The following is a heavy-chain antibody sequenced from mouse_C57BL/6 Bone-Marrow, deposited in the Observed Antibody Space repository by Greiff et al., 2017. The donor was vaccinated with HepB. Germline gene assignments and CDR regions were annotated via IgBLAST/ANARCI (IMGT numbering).Heavy chain of an antibody. CDR1: GFSFNTYA. D-gene: IGHD2-4*01. V-gene: IGHV10-1*01. CDR3: VRHDDYLFAY. J-gene: IGHJ3*01. CDR2: IRSKSNNYAT. Sequence: EVQGVESGGGLVQPKGSLKLSCAASGFSFNTYAMNWVRQAPGKGLEWVARIRSKSNNYATYYADSVKDRFTISRDDSESMLYLQMNNLKTEDTAMYYCVRHDDYLFAYWGQGTLVTVSA.